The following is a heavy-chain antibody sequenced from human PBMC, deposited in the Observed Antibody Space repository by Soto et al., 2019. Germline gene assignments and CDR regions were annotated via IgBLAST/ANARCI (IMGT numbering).Heavy chain of an antibody. Sequence: SQTLSLTCAMSGDSVSSNSAAWNWIRQSPSRGLEWLGRTYYRSKWYNDYAVSVKSRITINPDTSKNQFSLQLNSVTPEDTAVYYCVRGRPIAVAGPHFDYWGQGTLVTVSS. D-gene: IGHD6-19*01. CDR2: TYYRSKWYN. CDR1: GDSVSSNSAA. J-gene: IGHJ4*02. V-gene: IGHV6-1*01. CDR3: VRGRPIAVAGPHFDY.